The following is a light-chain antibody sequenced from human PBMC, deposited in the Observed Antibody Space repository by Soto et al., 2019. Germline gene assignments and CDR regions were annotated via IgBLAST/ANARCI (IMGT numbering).Light chain of an antibody. V-gene: IGKV3-15*01. CDR2: GAS. J-gene: IGKJ2*01. Sequence: EIVMTQSPATLSVSPGERATLSCRASQSVSSNLDWYQQKPGQAPRLLIYGASTRATGIPARFSGGGSGTEFTLTISSLQSEDFAVYYCQQYNNWPNTFGQGTKLEIK. CDR1: QSVSSN. CDR3: QQYNNWPNT.